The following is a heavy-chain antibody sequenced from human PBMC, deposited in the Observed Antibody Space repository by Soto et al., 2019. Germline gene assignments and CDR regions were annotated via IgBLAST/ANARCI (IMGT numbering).Heavy chain of an antibody. D-gene: IGHD6-6*01. J-gene: IGHJ4*02. V-gene: IGHV4-34*01. CDR1: GGSFSGYY. CDR3: ARGAPGIAARPGPYYFDY. Sequence: QVQLQQWGAGLLKPSETLSLTCAVYGGSFSGYYWSWIRQPPGKGLEWIGEINHSGSTNYNPSLKSRVTLSVDTSKNQFSLKLSSVTAADTAVYYCARGAPGIAARPGPYYFDYWGQGTLVTVSS. CDR2: INHSGST.